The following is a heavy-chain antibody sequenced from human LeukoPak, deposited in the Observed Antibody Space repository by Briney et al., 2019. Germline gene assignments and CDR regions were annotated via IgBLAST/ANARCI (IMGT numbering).Heavy chain of an antibody. CDR3: ARGGRYWFDH. Sequence: GGSLRLSCAASGFTFSSYGMHWVRQAPGKGLEWVAVISYDGSNKYYADSVKGRFTISRDNAKTSLYLQMNSLRAEDMAVYYCARGGRYWFDHWGQGTLVTVSS. CDR1: GFTFSSYG. V-gene: IGHV3-30*03. CDR2: ISYDGSNK. J-gene: IGHJ5*02.